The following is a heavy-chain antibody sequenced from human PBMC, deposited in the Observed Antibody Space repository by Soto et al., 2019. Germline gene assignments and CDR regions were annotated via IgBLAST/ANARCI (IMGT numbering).Heavy chain of an antibody. V-gene: IGHV1-46*01. CDR3: AREVMTTVTEYYFDY. D-gene: IGHD4-17*01. CDR2: INPSGGST. Sequence: ASVKVSCKASGYTFTSYYMHWVRHAPGQGLEWMGIINPSGGSTSYAQKFQGRVTMTRDTSTSTVYMELSSLRSEDTAVYYCAREVMTTVTEYYFDYWGQGTLVTVSS. CDR1: GYTFTSYY. J-gene: IGHJ4*02.